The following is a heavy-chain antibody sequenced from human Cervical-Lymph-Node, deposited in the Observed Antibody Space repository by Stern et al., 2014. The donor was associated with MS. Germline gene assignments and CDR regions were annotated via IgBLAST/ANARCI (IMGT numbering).Heavy chain of an antibody. Sequence: QVQLVQSGAEVKKPGASVKVSCKVSGYTLSEISMHWVRQAPGKGLEWMGGFDPELGETPYSQKFQGRVTMAEDRSTDTAYMELSSLRSEDTAVYYCATHRGRVTYYYGMDVWGQGTTVTVSS. J-gene: IGHJ6*02. CDR3: ATHRGRVTYYYGMDV. D-gene: IGHD2-21*02. CDR2: FDPELGET. CDR1: GYTLSEIS. V-gene: IGHV1-24*01.